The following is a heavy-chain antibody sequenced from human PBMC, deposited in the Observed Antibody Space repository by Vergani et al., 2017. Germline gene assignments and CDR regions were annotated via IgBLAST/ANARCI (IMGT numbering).Heavy chain of an antibody. CDR2: INHSGST. J-gene: IGHJ3*01. CDR3: ASKGGKWELL. CDR1: GGSFSGYY. V-gene: IGHV4-34*01. Sequence: QVQLQQWGAGLLKPSETLSLTCAVYGGSFSGYYWSWIRQPPGKGLEWIGEINHSGSTNYNPSLKSRVTISVDTSKNQFSLKLSSVTAADTAVYYCASKGGKWELLWGQGTMVTVSS. D-gene: IGHD1-26*01.